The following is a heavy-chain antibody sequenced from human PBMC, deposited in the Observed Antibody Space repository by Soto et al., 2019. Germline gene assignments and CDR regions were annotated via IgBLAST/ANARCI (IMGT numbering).Heavy chain of an antibody. CDR1: GFSFVNYA. Sequence: GGSLRLSCAASGFSFVNYAMNRVRQAPGKGLEWVSGLSGSGTSTYYADSVKGRFTISRDNSRDTLFLQMNSLTADDTAVYYCAKATTNGGWFNPFDSWGQGALVTVSS. CDR2: LSGSGTST. V-gene: IGHV3-23*01. D-gene: IGHD6-19*01. CDR3: AKATTNGGWFNPFDS. J-gene: IGHJ4*02.